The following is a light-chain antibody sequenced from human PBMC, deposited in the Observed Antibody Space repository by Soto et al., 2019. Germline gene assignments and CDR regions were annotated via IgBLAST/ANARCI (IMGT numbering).Light chain of an antibody. CDR2: KAS. CDR1: QSIGSW. CDR3: QQYNSDST. Sequence: DIQMTQSPSTLSASVGDRVTITCRASQSIGSWLAWYQQKPGKAPKLLIYKASSLETGVPPRFSGSGSGTEFSLTISSLQPEDFATYYCQQYNSDSTVGQGTKVDIK. V-gene: IGKV1-5*03. J-gene: IGKJ1*01.